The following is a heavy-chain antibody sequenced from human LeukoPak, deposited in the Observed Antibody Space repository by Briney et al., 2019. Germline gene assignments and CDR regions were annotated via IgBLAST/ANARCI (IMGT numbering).Heavy chain of an antibody. V-gene: IGHV4-4*07. CDR3: ARDNTMVRGVTVRYYFDY. J-gene: IGHJ4*02. Sequence: SETLSLTCTVSGGSISSYYWSWIRQPAGKGLEWIGRIYTSGSTNYNPSLKSRVTMSVDTSKNQFSLKLSSVTAADTAVYYCARDNTMVRGVTVRYYFDYWGQGTLATVSS. CDR2: IYTSGST. D-gene: IGHD3-10*01. CDR1: GGSISSYY.